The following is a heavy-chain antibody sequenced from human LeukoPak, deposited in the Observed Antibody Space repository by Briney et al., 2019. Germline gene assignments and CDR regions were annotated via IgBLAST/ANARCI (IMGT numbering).Heavy chain of an antibody. CDR2: TSGSGGST. D-gene: IGHD3-3*01. CDR3: AKSKDYDPLSYYFDY. V-gene: IGHV3-23*01. Sequence: GGSLRLSCAASGFTFSSYAMSWVRQAPGKGLEWVSATSGSGGSTYYADSVKGRFTISRHHSKNTLYLQMNSLRGEDTAVYYCAKSKDYDPLSYYFDYWGQGTLVTVSS. J-gene: IGHJ4*02. CDR1: GFTFSSYA.